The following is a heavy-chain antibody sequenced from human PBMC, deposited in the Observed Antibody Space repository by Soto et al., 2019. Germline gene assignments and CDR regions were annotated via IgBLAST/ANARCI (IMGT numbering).Heavy chain of an antibody. J-gene: IGHJ5*02. CDR2: FDPEDGET. V-gene: IGHV1-24*01. D-gene: IGHD3-10*01. Sequence: ASVKVSCKVSGYTLTELSMHWVRQAPGKGLEWMGGFDPEDGETIYAQKFQGRVTMTEDTSTDTAYMELSSLRSEDTAVYSCATGITMVRGATSNWFNPWGQGTLVTVSS. CDR1: GYTLTELS. CDR3: ATGITMVRGATSNWFNP.